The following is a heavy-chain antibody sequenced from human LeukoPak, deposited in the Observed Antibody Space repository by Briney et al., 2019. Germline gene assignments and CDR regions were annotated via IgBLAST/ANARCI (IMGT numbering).Heavy chain of an antibody. J-gene: IGHJ4*02. D-gene: IGHD1-14*01. CDR1: GFTVITND. Sequence: HAGGSLRLSWAASGFTVITNDMTWVRQAPGKGLEWVSVLYSDGNTKCADSVQGRFTISRDNSKNTLYLEMNSLSPDDTAVYYCARGVEPLAANTLAYWGQGTLVTVSS. V-gene: IGHV3-53*01. CDR3: ARGVEPLAANTLAY. CDR2: LYSDGNT.